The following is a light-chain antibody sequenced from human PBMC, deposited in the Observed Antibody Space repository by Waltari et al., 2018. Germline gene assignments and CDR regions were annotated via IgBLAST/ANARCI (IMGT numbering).Light chain of an antibody. CDR3: NSYTSSSL. CDR1: SSDVGGYGY. J-gene: IGLJ2*01. V-gene: IGLV2-14*03. CDR2: DVS. Sequence: QSALTQPASVSGSPGQAITISCTGTSSDVGGYGYVSWYQQHPGKAPKLIIYDVSNRPSGVSSRFSGSKFGNTASLTISGLQADDEAGYYCNSYTSSSLFGGGTRLTVL.